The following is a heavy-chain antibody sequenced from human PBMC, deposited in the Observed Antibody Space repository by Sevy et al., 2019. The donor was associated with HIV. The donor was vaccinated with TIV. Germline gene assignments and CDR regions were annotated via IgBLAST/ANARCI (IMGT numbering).Heavy chain of an antibody. Sequence: GGSLRLSCAASGFTFNSYGMHWVRQAPGKGLEWVALIWYDGGNKYYADSVKGRFTISRDNSKNTMYLQMNSLRAEDTAVYYCARGANYFGSGSHPHLDYWGQGTLVTVSS. D-gene: IGHD3-10*01. V-gene: IGHV3-33*01. CDR1: GFTFNSYG. CDR2: IWYDGGNK. CDR3: ARGANYFGSGSHPHLDY. J-gene: IGHJ4*02.